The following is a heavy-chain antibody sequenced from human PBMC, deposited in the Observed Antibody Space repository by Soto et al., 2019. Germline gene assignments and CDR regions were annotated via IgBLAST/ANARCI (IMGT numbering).Heavy chain of an antibody. CDR1: GYTFTSYY. V-gene: IGHV1-46*03. D-gene: IGHD3-10*01. CDR3: TGDGGSGWYYLDY. Sequence: QVQLVQSGAEVKKPGASVKVSCKASGYTFTSYYMHWVRQAPGQGLEWMGIINPSGGSTSYAQKCQGRVTRTRDRSSSTVYMELRGRRSEDDAVYYCTGDGGSGWYYLDYWGQGPGVPVCS. CDR2: INPSGGST. J-gene: IGHJ4*02.